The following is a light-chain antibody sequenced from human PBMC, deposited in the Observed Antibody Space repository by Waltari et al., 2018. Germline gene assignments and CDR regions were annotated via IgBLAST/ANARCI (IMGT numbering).Light chain of an antibody. Sequence: DIQMTQSPSTLSASVGDRVTITCRASQSIRRWLAWHQQRPGKAPKGLIYEASTCEGGVSSRVSGSGSGTEFTLTSNGLQPDDFATYYCQHYNNYSFGQGTRVEIK. CDR3: QHYNNYS. CDR1: QSIRRW. J-gene: IGKJ1*01. V-gene: IGKV1-5*01. CDR2: EAS.